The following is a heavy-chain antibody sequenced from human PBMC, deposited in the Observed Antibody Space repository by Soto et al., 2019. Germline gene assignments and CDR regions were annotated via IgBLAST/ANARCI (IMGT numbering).Heavy chain of an antibody. D-gene: IGHD6-25*01. CDR3: ARVIYYSSGDP. CDR1: LYTFTGYD. CDR2: INPNSGGK. V-gene: IGHV1-2*02. J-gene: IGHJ5*02. Sequence: VKASCEGCLYTFTGYDMHCVMLAPGQGREWSGWINPNSGGKNDAQKVQGRVTMTRDTSISTAYMELSRLRSDDTAVYDCARVIYYSSGDP.